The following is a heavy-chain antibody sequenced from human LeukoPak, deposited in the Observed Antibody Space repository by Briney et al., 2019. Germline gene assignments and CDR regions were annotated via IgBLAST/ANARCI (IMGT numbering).Heavy chain of an antibody. J-gene: IGHJ4*02. Sequence: GGSLRLSCAASGFTFDDYAMHWVRQAPGKGLEWVSLISWDGGSTYYADSVKGRFTISRDNSKNSLYLQMNSLRAGDTALYYCAKDMGDDFWSGSYFDYWGQGTLVTVSS. D-gene: IGHD3-3*01. V-gene: IGHV3-43D*03. CDR1: GFTFDDYA. CDR2: ISWDGGST. CDR3: AKDMGDDFWSGSYFDY.